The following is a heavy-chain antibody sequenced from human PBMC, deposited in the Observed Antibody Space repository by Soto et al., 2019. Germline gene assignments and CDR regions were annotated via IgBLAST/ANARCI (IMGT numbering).Heavy chain of an antibody. CDR3: ASGRYIVVVPAAPRIDAFDI. D-gene: IGHD2-2*01. Sequence: SETLCLTCTVSVCSISIFCYYWSWIRHHPGNCLYWIGYIYYSGSTYYNPSLKSRVTISVDTSKNQFSLKLSSVTAADTAVYYCASGRYIVVVPAAPRIDAFDIWGQGTMVTVSS. J-gene: IGHJ3*02. V-gene: IGHV4-31*03. CDR2: IYYSGST. CDR1: VCSISIFCYY.